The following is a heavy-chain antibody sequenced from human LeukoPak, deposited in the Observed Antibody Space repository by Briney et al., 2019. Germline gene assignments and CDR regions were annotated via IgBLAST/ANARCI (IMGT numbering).Heavy chain of an antibody. D-gene: IGHD2-15*01. Sequence: GEALKITCKGSGYSFTSYWIGWVRQMPGKGLGWMGIIYSGDSDTRYSTSFQGQVTISADKSISTAYLQWSSLEASDTAMYYCARLKGISNWFDLWGQGTLVTVSS. CDR1: GYSFTSYW. CDR2: IYSGDSDT. CDR3: ARLKGISNWFDL. J-gene: IGHJ5*02. V-gene: IGHV5-51*01.